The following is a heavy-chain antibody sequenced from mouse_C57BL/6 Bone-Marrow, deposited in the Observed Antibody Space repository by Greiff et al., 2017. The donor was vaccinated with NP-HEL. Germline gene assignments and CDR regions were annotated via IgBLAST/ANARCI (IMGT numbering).Heavy chain of an antibody. J-gene: IGHJ2*01. CDR3: ARQGTGKGSYYFDY. V-gene: IGHV5-6*01. Sequence: EVKLVESGGDLVKPGGSLKLSCAASGFTFSSYGMSWVRQTPDKRLEWVATISSGGSYTYYPDSVKGRFTISRDNAKNTLYLQMSSLKSEDTAMYYCARQGTGKGSYYFDYWGQGTTLTVSS. CDR1: GFTFSSYG. D-gene: IGHD4-1*01. CDR2: ISSGGSYT.